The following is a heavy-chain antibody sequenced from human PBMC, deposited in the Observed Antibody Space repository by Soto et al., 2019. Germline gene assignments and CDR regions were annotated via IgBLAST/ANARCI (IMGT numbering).Heavy chain of an antibody. CDR1: GGSISSYY. Sequence: SETLSLTCTVSGGSISSYYWSWIRQPPGKGLEWIGYIYYSGSTNYNPSLKSRVTISVDTSKNQFSLKLSSVTAADTAVYYCAREVSSGWADPWGQGTLVTVSS. CDR3: AREVSSGWADP. CDR2: IYYSGST. D-gene: IGHD6-19*01. J-gene: IGHJ5*02. V-gene: IGHV4-59*01.